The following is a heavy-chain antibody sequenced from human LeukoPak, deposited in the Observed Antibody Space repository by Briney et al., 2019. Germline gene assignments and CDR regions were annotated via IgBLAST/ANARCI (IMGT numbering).Heavy chain of an antibody. CDR1: GYSISSGYY. V-gene: IGHV4-38-2*01. CDR2: IYHSGST. CDR3: ASRRRDGYNFDAFDI. D-gene: IGHD5-24*01. Sequence: PSETLSLTCAVSGYSISSGYYWGWIRQPPGKGLEWIGSIYHSGSTYYNPSLKSRVTISVDTSKNQISLKLSSVTAADTAVYYCASRRRDGYNFDAFDIWGQGTMVTVSS. J-gene: IGHJ3*02.